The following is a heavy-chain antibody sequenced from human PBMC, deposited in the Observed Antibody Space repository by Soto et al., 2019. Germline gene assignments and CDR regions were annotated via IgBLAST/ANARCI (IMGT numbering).Heavy chain of an antibody. V-gene: IGHV4-30-4*01. J-gene: IGHJ4*02. CDR3: ARVQRGPYYYGSGTGGRRNSLFDY. CDR1: GGSISSGDYY. Sequence: QVQLQESGPGLVKPSQTLSLTCTVSGGSISSGDYYWSWIRQPPGKGLEWIGYIYYSGSTYYNPSPKSRVTISVDTSKNQFSLKLSSVTAADTAVYYCARVQRGPYYYGSGTGGRRNSLFDYWGQGTLVTVSS. CDR2: IYYSGST. D-gene: IGHD3-10*01.